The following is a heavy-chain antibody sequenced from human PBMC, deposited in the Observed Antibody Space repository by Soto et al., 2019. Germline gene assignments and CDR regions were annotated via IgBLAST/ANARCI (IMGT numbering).Heavy chain of an antibody. Sequence: QVQLQESGPGLVKPSQTLSLTCTVSGGSISSGDYYWSWIRKPPGKGLEWIGYIYYRGSTYYNPSLKSRVTISVDTSKNQFSLKLSSVTAADTAVYYCAREDYYDSSGYYCDYWGQGTLVTVSS. CDR3: AREDYYDSSGYYCDY. CDR1: GGSISSGDYY. D-gene: IGHD3-22*01. V-gene: IGHV4-30-4*01. J-gene: IGHJ4*02. CDR2: IYYRGST.